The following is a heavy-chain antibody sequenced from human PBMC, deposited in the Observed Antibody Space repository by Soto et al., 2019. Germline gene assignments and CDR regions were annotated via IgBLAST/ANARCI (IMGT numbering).Heavy chain of an antibody. V-gene: IGHV3-30-3*01. CDR3: AGGDTYYAMGV. D-gene: IGHD2-21*01. CDR1: GFTFSNYI. CDR2: ISYDGSNK. Sequence: QLQLVESGGGVVQPGRSLRLSCAASGFTFSNYIMHWVRQAPGKGLEWVAFISYDGSNKDYADSVKGRITISRDNSKNTLYLQVSSLRPEDTAVYYCAGGDTYYAMGVWGQGTTVTVSS. J-gene: IGHJ6*02.